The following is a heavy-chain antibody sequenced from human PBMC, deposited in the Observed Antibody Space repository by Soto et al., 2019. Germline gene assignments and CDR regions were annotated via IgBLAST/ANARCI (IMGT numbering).Heavy chain of an antibody. V-gene: IGHV1-3*01. CDR1: GYTFTSYA. D-gene: IGHD6-19*01. CDR3: ARDLGGWTDY. J-gene: IGHJ4*02. CDR2: INAGNGNT. Sequence: QVQLVQSGAEVKKPGASVKVSCKASGYTFTSYAMQWVRQAPGQRLEWMGWINAGNGNTKYSQKFQGRVTITSDTSASTDYMELRRLRSEVTAVYYCARDLGGWTDYWGQGTLVTVSS.